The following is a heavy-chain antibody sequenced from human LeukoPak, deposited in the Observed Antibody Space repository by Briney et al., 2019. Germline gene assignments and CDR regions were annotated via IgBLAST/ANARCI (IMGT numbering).Heavy chain of an antibody. CDR2: ISGSGGST. D-gene: IGHD3-3*01. Sequence: GGSLRLSCAASGFTFSSYAMSWVRQAPGKGLEWVSAISGSGGSTYYADSVKGRFTISRDNSKNTPYLQMNSLRAEDTAVYYCAKAQAPITITGKVDYWGQGTLVTVSS. V-gene: IGHV3-23*01. CDR3: AKAQAPITITGKVDY. J-gene: IGHJ4*02. CDR1: GFTFSSYA.